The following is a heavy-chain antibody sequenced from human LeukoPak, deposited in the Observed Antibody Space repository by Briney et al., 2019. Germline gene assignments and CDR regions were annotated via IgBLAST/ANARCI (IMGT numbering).Heavy chain of an antibody. CDR1: DASIIGYY. D-gene: IGHD3-22*01. V-gene: IGHV4-59*01. CDR2: IYYGGST. J-gene: IGHJ3*02. Sequence: SETLSLTCTVSDASIIGYYWGWIRQPPGKGLEWIAYIYYGGSTEYNPSLKSRVTISIDTPKNQFSLKVTSVTAADTAVYYCARADTPYYYDSSGYGKGAFDIWGQGTMVTVSS. CDR3: ARADTPYYYDSSGYGKGAFDI.